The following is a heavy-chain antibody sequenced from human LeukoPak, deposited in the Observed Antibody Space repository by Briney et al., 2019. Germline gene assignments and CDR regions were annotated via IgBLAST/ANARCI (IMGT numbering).Heavy chain of an antibody. V-gene: IGHV4-34*01. CDR3: AREEALNV. Sequence: SETLSLTCAVYGGSFSGYYWSWIRQPPGKGLEWIGEINHSGSTNYNPSLKSRVTISVDTSKNQFSLKLSSVTAADTAVYYCAREEALNVWGKGTTVTASS. CDR2: INHSGST. J-gene: IGHJ6*04. CDR1: GGSFSGYY.